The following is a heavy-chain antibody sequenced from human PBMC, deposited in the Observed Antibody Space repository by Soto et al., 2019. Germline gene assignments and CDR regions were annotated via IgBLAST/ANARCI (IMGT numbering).Heavy chain of an antibody. Sequence: EVQLFESGGGLVQPGGSLRLSCAASGFTFSSYAMNWVRQAPGKGLEWVSVISGSGDSTYYADSVKGQFTISRDNYKNTLYLQMNSLRAEDTAVYYCAKRSSSGCFDYWGQGTLVTVSS. V-gene: IGHV3-23*01. D-gene: IGHD3-22*01. CDR2: ISGSGDST. CDR3: AKRSSSGCFDY. J-gene: IGHJ4*02. CDR1: GFTFSSYA.